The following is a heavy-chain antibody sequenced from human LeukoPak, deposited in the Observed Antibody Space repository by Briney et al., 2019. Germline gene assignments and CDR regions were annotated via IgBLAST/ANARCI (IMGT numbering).Heavy chain of an antibody. CDR3: AKTQSYALNF. V-gene: IGHV4-39*02. CDR1: GDSISRSTYY. Sequence: SETLSLTCTVSGDSISRSTYYWAWIRQPPGKGLEWIGSVYYGWSPYFNPSLESRATISVDTSKNHFSLKMSSVTAADTAVYYCAKTQSYALNFWGQGTLVTVSS. D-gene: IGHD3-16*01. CDR2: VYYGWSP. J-gene: IGHJ4*02.